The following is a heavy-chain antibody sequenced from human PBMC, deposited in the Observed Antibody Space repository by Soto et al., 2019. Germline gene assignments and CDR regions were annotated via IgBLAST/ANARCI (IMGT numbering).Heavy chain of an antibody. CDR2: IYTSGST. D-gene: IGHD6-19*01. V-gene: IGHV4-4*07. Sequence: SETLALTSTVSGGSIRSYDWSWIRQPAGKGLERIGRIYTSGSTNYNPSLKSRVTMSVDTSKNQFSLKLSSVTAADTAAYYCARDQMYSSGWYLLYWGQGTLVTVSS. CDR3: ARDQMYSSGWYLLY. CDR1: GGSIRSYD. J-gene: IGHJ4*02.